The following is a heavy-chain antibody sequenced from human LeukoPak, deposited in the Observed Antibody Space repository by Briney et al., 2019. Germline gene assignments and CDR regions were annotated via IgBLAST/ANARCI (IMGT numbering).Heavy chain of an antibody. CDR2: IYSGDST. J-gene: IGHJ4*02. CDR1: GFTVSSNY. CDR3: ARALYYYDSSGYYTFDY. Sequence: GSLRLSCATSGFTVSSNYMSWVRQAPGKGLEWVSVIYSGDSTYYADSVKGRFTISRDNSKDTLYLQMNSLRAEDTAVYYCARALYYYDSSGYYTFDYWGQGTLVTVSS. V-gene: IGHV3-53*01. D-gene: IGHD3-22*01.